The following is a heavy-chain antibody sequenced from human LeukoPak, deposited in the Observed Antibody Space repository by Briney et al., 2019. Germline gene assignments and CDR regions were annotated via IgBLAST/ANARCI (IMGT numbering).Heavy chain of an antibody. Sequence: ASVKVSCKASGYTFTSYYIHWVRQAPGQGLEWMGIINPIGGTTDYAQKFQGRVTMTRDTSTSTVYMELSSLGSEDTAVYYCARDQEYNRNLVGWFDPWGQGTLVTVSS. CDR3: ARDQEYNRNLVGWFDP. CDR2: INPIGGTT. V-gene: IGHV1-46*01. CDR1: GYTFTSYY. J-gene: IGHJ5*02. D-gene: IGHD1-14*01.